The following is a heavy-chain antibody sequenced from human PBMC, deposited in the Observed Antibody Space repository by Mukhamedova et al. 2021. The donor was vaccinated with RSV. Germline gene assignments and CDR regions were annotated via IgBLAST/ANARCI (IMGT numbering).Heavy chain of an antibody. CDR2: ISSSSSYI. Sequence: GKGLEWVSSISSSSSYIYYADSVKGRLTISRDNAKNPLYLQMNSLRAEDTAVYYCARDCAVAGPFYYYYMDVWGKGTTVTVSS. V-gene: IGHV3-21*01. D-gene: IGHD6-19*01. CDR3: ARDCAVAGPFYYYYMDV. J-gene: IGHJ6*03.